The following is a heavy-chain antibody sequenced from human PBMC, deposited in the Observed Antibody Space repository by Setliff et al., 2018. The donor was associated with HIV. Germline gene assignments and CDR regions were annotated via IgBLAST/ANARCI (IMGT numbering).Heavy chain of an antibody. V-gene: IGHV4-39*01. D-gene: IGHD6-19*01. J-gene: IGHJ4*02. Sequence: PSETLSLTCTVSGGSISSSSYYWGWIRQPPGKGLEWIGSIYYCGSTYYNPSLKSRVTISVDTSKNQFSLRLTSVTAADTAVYYCARSPRIGVAGEFEYWGQGTLVTVSS. CDR3: ARSPRIGVAGEFEY. CDR2: IYYCGST. CDR1: GGSISSSSYY.